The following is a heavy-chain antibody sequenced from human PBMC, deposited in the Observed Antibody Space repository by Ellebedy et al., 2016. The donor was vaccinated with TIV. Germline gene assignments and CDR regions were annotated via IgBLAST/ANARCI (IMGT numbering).Heavy chain of an antibody. J-gene: IGHJ3*02. V-gene: IGHV3-7*01. Sequence: GESLKISCGAPGFSFRSYWMTWVRQAPGKGLEWVANINQGGSDKYYVDSVKGRFTVSRDNAQNSLFLQMNSLRAEDTAVYYCATDGSYGDYRSPTHAFEMWGQGTLVTVPS. CDR2: INQGGSDK. CDR1: GFSFRSYW. CDR3: ATDGSYGDYRSPTHAFEM. D-gene: IGHD4-17*01.